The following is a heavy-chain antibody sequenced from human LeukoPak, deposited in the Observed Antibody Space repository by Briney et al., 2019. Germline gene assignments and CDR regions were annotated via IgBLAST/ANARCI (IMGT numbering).Heavy chain of an antibody. J-gene: IGHJ4*02. V-gene: IGHV3-74*01. CDR3: VSFYETY. D-gene: IGHD2/OR15-2a*01. Sequence: GGSLRLSCAASGSYWMHWVRQAPGKGLVWVSHISSDGSWTSYADSVKSRFTISKDNAKNTVYLQMNNLRAEDTAVYYCVSFYETYWGRGTLVTVSS. CDR1: GSYW. CDR2: ISSDGSWT.